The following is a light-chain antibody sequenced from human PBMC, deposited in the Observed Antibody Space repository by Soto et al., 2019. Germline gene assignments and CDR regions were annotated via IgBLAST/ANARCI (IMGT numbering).Light chain of an antibody. J-gene: IGKJ2*03. CDR3: QQYGSSPRS. V-gene: IGKV3-20*01. Sequence: EIVLTQSPVTLSLSPGERATLSCRASQSVNSNFFAWYQQKPGQAPRLLLYGVSTRASGIPDRFTGSGFGTDFALTISRLEPEEFAIYYCQQYGSSPRSFGQGTKVEIK. CDR1: QSVNSNF. CDR2: GVS.